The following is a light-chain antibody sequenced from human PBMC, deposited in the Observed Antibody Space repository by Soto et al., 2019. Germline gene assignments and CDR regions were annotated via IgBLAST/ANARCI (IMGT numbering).Light chain of an antibody. V-gene: IGKV3-15*01. Sequence: EVVMTQSPATLSVSPGERVTFSCRASQSVTTNLAWYQHKPGQSPRLLISDASTGASGIPPRFSGSGSGTEFTLTINSLQSEDFAVYYCQQYNNWPAITFGQGTRLEIK. CDR3: QQYNNWPAIT. CDR2: DAS. J-gene: IGKJ5*01. CDR1: QSVTTN.